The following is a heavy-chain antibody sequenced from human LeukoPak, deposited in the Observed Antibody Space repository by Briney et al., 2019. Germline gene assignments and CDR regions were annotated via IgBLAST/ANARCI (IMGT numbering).Heavy chain of an antibody. D-gene: IGHD3-3*01. CDR2: IRYDGSNK. V-gene: IGHV3-30*02. CDR3: AKGTDFWSGYYYYYMDV. J-gene: IGHJ6*03. CDR1: GFTFSSYG. Sequence: GGSLRLSCAASGFTFSSYGMHWVRQAPGKGLEWVAFIRYDGSNKYYADSVKGRFTISRDNSKNTLYLQMNSLRAEDTAVYYCAKGTDFWSGYYYYYMDVWGKGTTVTVSS.